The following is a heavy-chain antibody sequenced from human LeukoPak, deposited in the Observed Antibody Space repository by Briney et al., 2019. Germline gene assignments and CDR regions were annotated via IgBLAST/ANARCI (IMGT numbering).Heavy chain of an antibody. CDR1: GFTFSAYD. J-gene: IGHJ4*02. CDR3: AKGLSPDY. D-gene: IGHD3-16*02. V-gene: IGHV3-30*18. CDR2: ISYDERNK. Sequence: GSSLRLSCAASGFTFSAYDMHWVRQAPGKGLEWLAVISYDERNKYYADSVKGRFTISRDNSKNTLYLEMDSLRPEDTAVYYCAKGLSPDYWGQGTLVTVSS.